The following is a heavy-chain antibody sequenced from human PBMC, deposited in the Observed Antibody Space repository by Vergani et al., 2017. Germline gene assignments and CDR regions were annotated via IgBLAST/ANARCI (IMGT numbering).Heavy chain of an antibody. J-gene: IGHJ4*02. CDR3: ARRGSGNTYYFDY. Sequence: EVQLVESGVGVVRPGGSLRLSCAASGFTFGDYDMNWVRQAPGKGLEWVSRVKWNGDSSVYADSVKGRFTISRDNAKNSLYLQMTSLRAEDTAFYYCARRGSGNTYYFDYWGQGALVTVSS. CDR2: VKWNGDSS. D-gene: IGHD3-10*01. CDR1: GFTFGDYD. V-gene: IGHV3-20*04.